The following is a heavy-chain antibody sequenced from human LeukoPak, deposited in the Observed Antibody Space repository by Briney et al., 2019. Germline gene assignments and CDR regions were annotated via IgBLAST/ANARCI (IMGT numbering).Heavy chain of an antibody. CDR3: ATHPFDILTGYDY. CDR1: GGSISSSSYY. Sequence: SETLSLTCTVSGGSISSSSYYWGWIRQPPGKGLEWIGSIYYSGSTYYNPSLKSRVTISVDTSKNQFSLKLSSVTAADTAVYYCATHPFDILTGYDYWGQGTLVTVSS. CDR2: IYYSGST. V-gene: IGHV4-39*01. J-gene: IGHJ4*02. D-gene: IGHD3-9*01.